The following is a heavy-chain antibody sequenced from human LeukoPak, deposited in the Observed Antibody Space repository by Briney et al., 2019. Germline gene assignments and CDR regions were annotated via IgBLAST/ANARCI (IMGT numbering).Heavy chain of an antibody. Sequence: ASVKVSCKASGGTFSSYAISWVRQAPGQGLEWMGGIIPIFGTANYAQKFQGRVTITADKSTSTAYMELNSLRSEDTAVYYCARLGYCSSTSCSPEYWGQGTLVTVSS. J-gene: IGHJ4*02. V-gene: IGHV1-69*06. CDR2: IIPIFGTA. CDR3: ARLGYCSSTSCSPEY. D-gene: IGHD2-2*01. CDR1: GGTFSSYA.